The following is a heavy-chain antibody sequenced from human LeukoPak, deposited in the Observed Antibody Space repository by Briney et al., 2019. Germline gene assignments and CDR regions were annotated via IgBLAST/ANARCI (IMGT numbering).Heavy chain of an antibody. Sequence: GGSLRLSCTASGFTFGDYAMSWVRQAPGKGLEWVGFIRSKAYGGTTEYAASVKGRFTISRDDSKSIAYLQMNSLKTEDTAVYYCTREPNWNYVYYYYYYMDVWGKGTTVTVSS. CDR2: IRSKAYGGTT. CDR3: TREPNWNYVYYYYYYMDV. J-gene: IGHJ6*03. V-gene: IGHV3-49*04. CDR1: GFTFGDYA. D-gene: IGHD1-7*01.